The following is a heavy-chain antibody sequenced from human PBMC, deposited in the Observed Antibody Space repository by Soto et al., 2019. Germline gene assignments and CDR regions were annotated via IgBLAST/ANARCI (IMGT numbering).Heavy chain of an antibody. Sequence: ASVKVSCKVSGYTLTEVSMHWVRQAPGKGLEWMGGFDPEDGETIYAQKFQGRLTMTEDTSTDTAYMELSSLRSEDTAVYYCATYYYDSSGTGYWGQGTLVTVSS. V-gene: IGHV1-24*01. CDR2: FDPEDGET. D-gene: IGHD3-22*01. J-gene: IGHJ4*02. CDR3: ATYYYDSSGTGY. CDR1: GYTLTEVS.